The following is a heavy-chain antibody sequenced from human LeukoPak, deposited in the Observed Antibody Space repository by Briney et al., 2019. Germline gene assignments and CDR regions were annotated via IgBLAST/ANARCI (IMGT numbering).Heavy chain of an antibody. CDR1: GYTFTRSG. V-gene: IGHV1-18*01. Sequence: GASVKVSCKPSGYTFTRSGINWLRQAPAQGLEWMGWISAYNGNTDYAQKFQDRVTLTTDTSTSTAYVELTSLRFDDTAVYYCATTYYSDSSGATHAADWGQGTQVTVSS. CDR3: ATTYYSDSSGATHAAD. J-gene: IGHJ4*02. CDR2: ISAYNGNT. D-gene: IGHD3-22*01.